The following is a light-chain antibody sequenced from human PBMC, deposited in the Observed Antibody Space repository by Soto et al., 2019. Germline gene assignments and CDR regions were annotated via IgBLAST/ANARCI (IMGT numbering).Light chain of an antibody. V-gene: IGLV1-44*01. CDR1: SSNIGSNT. CDR2: SNN. J-gene: IGLJ1*01. CDR3: AAWDDSLNAYV. Sequence: LTQPPSTSETPGQRVTISCSGSSSNIGSNTVNWYQQLPGTAPKLVVYSNNQRPSGVPDRFSGSKSGSSASLAISGLQSEDEADYYRAAWDDSLNAYVFGTGTKVTVL.